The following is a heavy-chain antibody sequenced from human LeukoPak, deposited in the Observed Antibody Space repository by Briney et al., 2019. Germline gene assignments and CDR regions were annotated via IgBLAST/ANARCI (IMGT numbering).Heavy chain of an antibody. V-gene: IGHV3-48*04. D-gene: IGHD5-12*01. CDR3: AKDEFGAYSGYGLVDY. CDR1: GFTFSSYS. J-gene: IGHJ4*02. CDR2: ISSSSSTI. Sequence: GGSLRLSCAASGFTFSSYSMNWVRQAPGKGLEWVSYISSSSSTIYYADSVKGRFTISRDNAKNSLYLQMNSLRAEDTAVYYCAKDEFGAYSGYGLVDYWGQGTLVTVSS.